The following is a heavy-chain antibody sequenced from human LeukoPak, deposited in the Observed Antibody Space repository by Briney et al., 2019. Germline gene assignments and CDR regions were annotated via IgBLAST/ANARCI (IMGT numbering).Heavy chain of an antibody. J-gene: IGHJ4*02. CDR3: AKAGSRLFGVLIPLSFDY. D-gene: IGHD3-3*01. CDR2: INHSGST. Sequence: SETLSLTYAVYGGSFSGYYWSWIRQPPGKGLEWIGEINHSGSTNYNPSLKSRVTISVDTSKNQFSLKLSSVTAADTAVYYCAKAGSRLFGVLIPLSFDYWGQGTLVTVSS. V-gene: IGHV4-34*01. CDR1: GGSFSGYY.